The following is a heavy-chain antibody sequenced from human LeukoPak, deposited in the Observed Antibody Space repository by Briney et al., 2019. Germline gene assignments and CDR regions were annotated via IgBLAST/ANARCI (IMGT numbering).Heavy chain of an antibody. CDR3: ARDEGLLAVAGFWVSAFDI. CDR1: GFTFSSYA. V-gene: IGHV3-21*01. D-gene: IGHD6-19*01. Sequence: PGGSLRLSCAASGFTFSSYAMTWVRQAPGKGLEWVSSITGSSSYIYYADSVKGRFTISRDNANNSLYLQMNSLRAEDTAVYYCARDEGLLAVAGFWVSAFDIWGQGTMVTVSS. CDR2: ITGSSSYI. J-gene: IGHJ3*02.